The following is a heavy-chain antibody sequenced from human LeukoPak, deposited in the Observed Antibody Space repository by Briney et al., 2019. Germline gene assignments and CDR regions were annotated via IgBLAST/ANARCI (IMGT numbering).Heavy chain of an antibody. CDR2: ISYDGSNK. D-gene: IGHD6-19*01. CDR1: GFTFSSYG. CDR3: AKLVGYSSGWHDY. J-gene: IGHJ4*02. Sequence: GGSLRRSCAASGFTFSSYGMHWVRQAPGKGREWVAVISYDGSNKYYADSVKGRFTISRDNSKNTLYLQMNSLRAEDTAVYYCAKLVGYSSGWHDYWGQGTLVTVSS. V-gene: IGHV3-30*18.